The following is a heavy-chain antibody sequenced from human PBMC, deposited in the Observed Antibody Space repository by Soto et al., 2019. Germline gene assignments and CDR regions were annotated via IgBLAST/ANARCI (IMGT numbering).Heavy chain of an antibody. V-gene: IGHV3-30*18. Sequence: QVQLVESGGGVVQPGRSLRLSCAASGFTFSSYAMNWVRQAPGKGLEWVALISYDGSNKYYADSVKGRFTISRDNSKNTLYLQMNSLRAEDTAVYYCAKTYDSSGYYSYWGQGTLVTVSS. CDR2: ISYDGSNK. CDR3: AKTYDSSGYYSY. CDR1: GFTFSSYA. D-gene: IGHD3-22*01. J-gene: IGHJ4*02.